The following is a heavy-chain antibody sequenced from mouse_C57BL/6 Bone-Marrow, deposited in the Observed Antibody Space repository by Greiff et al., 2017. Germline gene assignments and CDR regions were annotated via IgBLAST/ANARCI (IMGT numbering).Heavy chain of an antibody. CDR2: IYPGDGDT. J-gene: IGHJ3*01. V-gene: IGHV1-82*01. CDR1: GYAFSSSW. CDR3: ARCSFAY. Sequence: QVQLQQSGPELVKPGASVKISCKASGYAFSSSWMNWVKQRPGKGLEWIGRIYPGDGDTNYKGKFKGKATLTADKSSSTAYMQLSSLTSEDSAVYCCARCSFAYWGQGTLVTVSA.